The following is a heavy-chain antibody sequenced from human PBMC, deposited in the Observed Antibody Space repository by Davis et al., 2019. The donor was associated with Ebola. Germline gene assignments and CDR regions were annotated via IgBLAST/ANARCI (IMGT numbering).Heavy chain of an antibody. V-gene: IGHV3-7*03. J-gene: IGHJ6*03. D-gene: IGHD2-2*02. Sequence: GESLKISCAASGFTFSNAWMSWVRQAPGKGLEWVANIKQDGSEKYYVDSVKGRFTISRDNAKNSLYLQMNSLRAEDTAVYYCARVARDIVVVPAAIGYYYYYYYMDVWAKGPRSPSP. CDR3: ARVARDIVVVPAAIGYYYYYYYMDV. CDR2: IKQDGSEK. CDR1: GFTFSNAW.